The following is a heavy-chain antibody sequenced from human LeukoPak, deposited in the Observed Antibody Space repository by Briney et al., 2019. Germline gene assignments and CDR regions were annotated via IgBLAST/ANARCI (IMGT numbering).Heavy chain of an antibody. D-gene: IGHD3-10*01. V-gene: IGHV1-2*06. J-gene: IGHJ4*02. CDR2: INPNSGGT. CDR3: ARDHGYYGSGSYYY. CDR1: GYTFTSYG. Sequence: ASVKVSCKASGYTFTSYGISWVRQASGQGLEWMGRINPNSGGTNYAQKFQGRVTMTRDTSISTAYMELSRLRSDDTAVYYCARDHGYYGSGSYYYWGQGTLVTVSS.